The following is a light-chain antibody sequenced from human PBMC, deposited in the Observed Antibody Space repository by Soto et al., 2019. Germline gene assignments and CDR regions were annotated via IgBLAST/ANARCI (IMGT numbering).Light chain of an antibody. CDR1: QDISNY. CDR2: DAS. Sequence: DIQMTQSPSSLSASVGDRVTITCQARQDISNYLNWYQQKSGKAPKLLIYDASNLETGVPSRFSGSGSGTDFTFTISSLQPEDIATYYCQQYDNLPLPFGPGTKVDIK. CDR3: QQYDNLPLP. J-gene: IGKJ3*01. V-gene: IGKV1-33*01.